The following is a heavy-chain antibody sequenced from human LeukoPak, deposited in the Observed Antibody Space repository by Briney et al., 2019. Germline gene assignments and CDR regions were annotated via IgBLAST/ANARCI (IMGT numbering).Heavy chain of an antibody. J-gene: IGHJ5*02. CDR3: AKEFEDCTGGNCYSCHFDP. CDR1: GFTFSTYG. CDR2: IRYDGSHR. Sequence: GGSLRLSCAASGFTFSTYGMHWVRQAPGKGPDWVAYIRYDGSHREYADSVKGRFTISRDNSKSTVYLQMTSLRVEDTASYYCAKEFEDCTGGNCYSCHFDPWGQGTLVTVSS. V-gene: IGHV3-30*02. D-gene: IGHD2-15*01.